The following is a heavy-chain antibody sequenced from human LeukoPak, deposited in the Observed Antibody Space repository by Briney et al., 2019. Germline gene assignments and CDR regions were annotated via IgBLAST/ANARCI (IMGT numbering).Heavy chain of an antibody. D-gene: IGHD3-16*01. CDR1: GGSISSYY. J-gene: IGHJ6*03. Sequence: SETLSLTCTVSGGSISSYYWSWIRQPAGKGLEWIGRIYTSGSTNYNPSLKSRVTMSVDTSKNQFSLKPSSVTAADTAVYYCARESDATGYMDVWGKGTTVTVSS. V-gene: IGHV4-4*07. CDR3: ARESDATGYMDV. CDR2: IYTSGST.